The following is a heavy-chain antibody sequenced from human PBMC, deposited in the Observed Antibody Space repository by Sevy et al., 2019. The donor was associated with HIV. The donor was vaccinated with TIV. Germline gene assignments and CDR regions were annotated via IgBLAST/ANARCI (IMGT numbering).Heavy chain of an antibody. Sequence: ASVKVSCKASGYTFTGYYMHWVRQAPGQGLEWMGWINPNSGGTNYAQKFQGRVTMTRETSISTAYMELSRLRSDDTAVYYCARERIAVAGTGWFDPWGQGTLVTVSS. CDR1: GYTFTGYY. CDR2: INPNSGGT. CDR3: ARERIAVAGTGWFDP. V-gene: IGHV1-2*02. J-gene: IGHJ5*02. D-gene: IGHD6-19*01.